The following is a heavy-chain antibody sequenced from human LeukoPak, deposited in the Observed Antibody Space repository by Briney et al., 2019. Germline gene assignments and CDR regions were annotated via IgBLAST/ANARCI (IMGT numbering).Heavy chain of an antibody. V-gene: IGHV4-59*12. CDR3: ARLQYCSGTSCYWFDP. Sequence: SETLSLTCTVPGGSISSYYWIWIRQPPGKGLEWIGYIYYSGNTNYNPSLKSRVAVSVDTSKNQFSLRLSSVTAADTAVYYCARLQYCSGTSCYWFDPWGQGTLVTVSS. J-gene: IGHJ5*02. CDR1: GGSISSYY. CDR2: IYYSGNT. D-gene: IGHD2-2*01.